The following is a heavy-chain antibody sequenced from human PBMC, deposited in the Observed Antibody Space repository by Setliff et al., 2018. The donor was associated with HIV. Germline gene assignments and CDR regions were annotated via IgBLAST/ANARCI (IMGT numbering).Heavy chain of an antibody. V-gene: IGHV1-24*01. CDR3: ARGWEGGMDY. D-gene: IGHD1-26*01. CDR2: FDPENDGT. J-gene: IGHJ4*02. CDR1: GYILSELS. Sequence: ASVKVSCKVSGYILSELSTYWVRQAPGKGLEWMGGFDPENDGTIYAQKFQGRVTMTEDTTTDTAYMELNSLRSDDTAVYYCARGWEGGMDYWGQGTLVTVSS.